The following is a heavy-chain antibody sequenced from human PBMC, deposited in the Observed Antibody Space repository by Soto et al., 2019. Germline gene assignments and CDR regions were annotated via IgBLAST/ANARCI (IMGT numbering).Heavy chain of an antibody. J-gene: IGHJ4*02. V-gene: IGHV2-5*02. D-gene: IGHD3-10*01. CDR3: VRLLWFVELT. Sequence: QITLKESGPTLVKPTQTLTLTCTISGFSLSTSGVGVGWSRQPPGKALDWLALIYWDGDKRYSPSLKSRLTITKDTTKNQVVITMTNMDPVDTATYYCVRLLWFVELTGGQGTLVTVSS. CDR1: GFSLSTSGVG. CDR2: IYWDGDK.